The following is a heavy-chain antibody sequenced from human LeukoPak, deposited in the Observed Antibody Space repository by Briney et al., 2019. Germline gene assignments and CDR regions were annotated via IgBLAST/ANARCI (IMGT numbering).Heavy chain of an antibody. D-gene: IGHD3-10*01. CDR1: GGSFSGYY. Sequence: SETLSLTCAVYGGSFSGYYWSWIRQPPGKGLEWIGEINHSGSTNYNPSLKSRVTISVDTSKNQFSLKLSSVTAADTAVYYCARVITMVRGVICWFDPWGQGTLVTVSS. V-gene: IGHV4-34*01. CDR3: ARVITMVRGVICWFDP. CDR2: INHSGST. J-gene: IGHJ5*02.